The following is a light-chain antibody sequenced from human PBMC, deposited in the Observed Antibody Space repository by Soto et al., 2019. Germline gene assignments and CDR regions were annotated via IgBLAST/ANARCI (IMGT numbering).Light chain of an antibody. J-gene: IGLJ1*01. CDR3: SSYTTSSTRV. CDR2: EVS. V-gene: IGLV2-14*03. CDR1: NSDVGAFNY. Sequence: QSALTQPASVSGSPGQSIAITCTGTNSDVGAFNYVSWYQQHPDKAPKLMIYEVSNRPSGVSNRFSGSKSVNPATLTISGLQTEDEADYYCSSYTTSSTRVFGTGTKVTVL.